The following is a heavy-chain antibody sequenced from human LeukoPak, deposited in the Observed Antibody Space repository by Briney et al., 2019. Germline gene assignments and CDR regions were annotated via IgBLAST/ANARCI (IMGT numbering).Heavy chain of an antibody. CDR3: AKDLDTAMETG. Sequence: QPGGSLRLSCAASGFTFSSYGMHWVRQAPGKGLEWVAVISYDGSNKYYADSVKGRFTISRDNSKNTLYLQMNSLRAEDTAVYYCAKDLDTAMETGGGQGTLVTVSS. J-gene: IGHJ4*02. CDR2: ISYDGSNK. CDR1: GFTFSSYG. D-gene: IGHD5-18*01. V-gene: IGHV3-30*18.